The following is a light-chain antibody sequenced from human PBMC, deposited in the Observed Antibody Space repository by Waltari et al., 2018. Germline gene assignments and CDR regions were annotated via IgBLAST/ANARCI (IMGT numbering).Light chain of an antibody. J-gene: IGKJ5*01. CDR2: GAS. Sequence: EIVLTQSPGTLSLSPGERATLSCRASQSVRSSYLAWYQQKPGQAPRLLIYGASSRATGIPDRFSGSGSGTAFTLTISRLEPEDFAVYYCQQYGTLITFGQGTRLEIK. CDR1: QSVRSSY. CDR3: QQYGTLIT. V-gene: IGKV3-20*01.